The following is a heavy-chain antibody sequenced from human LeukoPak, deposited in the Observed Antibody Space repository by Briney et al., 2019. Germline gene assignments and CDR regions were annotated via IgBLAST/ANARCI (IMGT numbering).Heavy chain of an antibody. D-gene: IGHD1-26*01. Sequence: ASVKVSFKASAYTFTSNYMHWMRQAPGQGLELMGIINLSGGSTSYAQKFQGRVTMTRDTSTSTVYMELSSLRSEDTAVYYCARDRLRIVGATRSVTYYYGMDVWGQGTTVTVSS. CDR1: AYTFTSNY. J-gene: IGHJ6*02. V-gene: IGHV1-46*01. CDR3: ARDRLRIVGATRSVTYYYGMDV. CDR2: INLSGGST.